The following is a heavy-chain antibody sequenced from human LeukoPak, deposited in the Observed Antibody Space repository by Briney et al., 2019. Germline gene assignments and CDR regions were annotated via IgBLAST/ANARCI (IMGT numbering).Heavy chain of an antibody. CDR1: GFTFSNYA. V-gene: IGHV3-23*01. D-gene: IGHD6-19*01. CDR3: AKHGVIGWAYMDV. J-gene: IGHJ6*03. CDR2: ISGSGDST. Sequence: GGSLRLSCAAYGFTFSNYAMSWVRQAPGKGLEWVSAISGSGDSTYYADSVKGRFTISRDNSKNTLYLQVNSLRSEDTAVYYCAKHGVIGWAYMDVWGKGTTVTVSS.